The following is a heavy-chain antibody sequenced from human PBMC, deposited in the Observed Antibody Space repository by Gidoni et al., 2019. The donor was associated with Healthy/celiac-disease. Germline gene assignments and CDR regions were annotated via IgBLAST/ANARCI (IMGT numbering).Heavy chain of an antibody. J-gene: IGHJ4*02. Sequence: EVQLVESGGGLVQPGRSLRLSCAASGFTFDDYAMPWVRQAPGKGLEWVSGISWNSGSIGYADSVKGRFTISRDNAKNSLYLQMNSLRAEDTALYYCAKADDSSSWYGALDYWGQGTLVTVSS. D-gene: IGHD6-13*01. CDR2: ISWNSGSI. V-gene: IGHV3-9*01. CDR1: GFTFDDYA. CDR3: AKADDSSSWYGALDY.